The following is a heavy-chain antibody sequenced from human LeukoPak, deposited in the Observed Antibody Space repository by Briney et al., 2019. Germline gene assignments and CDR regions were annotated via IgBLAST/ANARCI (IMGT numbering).Heavy chain of an antibody. CDR1: GDSIPGDY. V-gene: IGHV4-59*01. D-gene: IGHD4-11*01. CDR3: ARVGRTEEGGYSYYYIDV. Sequence: RPSETLSLTCTASGDSIPGDYWTWIRQPPGKGLEWIGYIYYTGTTNYNPSLKSRLTISVDMSKNQFSLNLSSMTAADTAVYYCARVGRTEEGGYSYYYIDVWGYGTTVTVSS. CDR2: IYYTGTT. J-gene: IGHJ6*03.